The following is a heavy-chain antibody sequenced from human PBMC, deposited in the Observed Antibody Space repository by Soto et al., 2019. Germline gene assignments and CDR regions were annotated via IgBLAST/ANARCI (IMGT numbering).Heavy chain of an antibody. Sequence: GASVKVSCKASGGTFSSYAISWVRQAPGQGLEWMGGIIPIFGTANYAQKFQGRVTITADESTSTAYMELSSLRSEDTAVHYCARDRDHYYGSVPYGMDVWGQGTTVTVSS. V-gene: IGHV1-69*13. CDR3: ARDRDHYYGSVPYGMDV. J-gene: IGHJ6*02. CDR1: GGTFSSYA. D-gene: IGHD3-10*01. CDR2: IIPIFGTA.